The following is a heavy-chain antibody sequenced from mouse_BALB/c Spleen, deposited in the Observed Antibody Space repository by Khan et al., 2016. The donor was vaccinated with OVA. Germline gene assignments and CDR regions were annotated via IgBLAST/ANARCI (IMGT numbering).Heavy chain of an antibody. J-gene: IGHJ4*01. D-gene: IGHD1-1*01. CDR3: ARTLYGSGYDYAMDY. CDR2: INTYTGEP. V-gene: IGHV9-3-1*01. CDR1: GYIFTNYG. Sequence: QIQLVQSGPELKKPGETVKISCKASGYIFTNYGMTWVKQAPGKGLEWMGWINTYTGEPTYADDFKGRFAFSLETSANTAYLQINNLKNEDTATYFCARTLYGSGYDYAMDYWGQGTSVTVSS.